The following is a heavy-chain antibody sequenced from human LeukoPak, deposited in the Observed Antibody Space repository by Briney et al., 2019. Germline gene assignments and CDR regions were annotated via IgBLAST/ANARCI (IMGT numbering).Heavy chain of an antibody. CDR3: ARARQSYYYMDV. V-gene: IGHV3-21*01. Sequence: GGSLRLSCAASGFTFSSYSMNWVRQAPGKGLEWVSSISSSSSYIYYADSVKGRFTISRDNAKNSLYLQMNGLRAEDTAVYYCARARQSYYYMDVWGKGTTVTVSS. J-gene: IGHJ6*03. CDR1: GFTFSSYS. CDR2: ISSSSSYI.